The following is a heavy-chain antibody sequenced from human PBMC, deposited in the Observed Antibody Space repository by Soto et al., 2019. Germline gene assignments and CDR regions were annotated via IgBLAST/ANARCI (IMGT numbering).Heavy chain of an antibody. CDR3: ARHDSVELFRSLFAY. J-gene: IGHJ4*02. V-gene: IGHV4-39*01. D-gene: IGHD1-26*01. Sequence: SETLSLTCTVSGGSISSSSYYWGWIRQPPGKGLEWIGSIYYSGSTYYNPSLKSRVTISVDTSKNQFSLKLSSVTAADTAVYYCARHDSVELFRSLFAYSGQGTLVTVSS. CDR1: GGSISSSSYY. CDR2: IYYSGST.